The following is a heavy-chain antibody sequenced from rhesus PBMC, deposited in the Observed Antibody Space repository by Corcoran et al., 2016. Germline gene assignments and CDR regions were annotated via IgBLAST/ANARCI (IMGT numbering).Heavy chain of an antibody. Sequence: EVQLVQSGAEVKRPGESLKISCKTSGHSFTSYWISWVRQLPGKGLEVMGAIYPMDFDTRYSPSFQGQVTNSADKSISTAYLQWSSLKASDTATYYCAMEPTTTQLDVWGRGVLVTVSS. D-gene: IGHD1-44*01. CDR1: GHSFTSYW. V-gene: IGHV5-20*02. CDR2: IYPMDFDT. CDR3: AMEPTTTQLDV. J-gene: IGHJ5-2*02.